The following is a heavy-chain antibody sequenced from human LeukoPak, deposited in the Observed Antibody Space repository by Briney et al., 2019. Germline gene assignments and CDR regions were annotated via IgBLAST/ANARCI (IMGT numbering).Heavy chain of an antibody. CDR1: GDSISSGNYY. CDR3: ARAGITMVRGAGGWFDP. CDR2: IYTSGST. Sequence: PSQTLSLTCTVSGDSISSGNYYWTWIRQPAGKGLGWIGRIYTSGSTNYNPSLKSRVTISVDTSKNQFSLKLSSVTAADTAVYYCARAGITMVRGAGGWFDPWGQGTLVTVSS. V-gene: IGHV4-61*02. D-gene: IGHD3-10*01. J-gene: IGHJ5*02.